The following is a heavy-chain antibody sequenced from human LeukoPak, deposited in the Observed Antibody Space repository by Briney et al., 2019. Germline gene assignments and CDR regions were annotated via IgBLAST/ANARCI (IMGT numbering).Heavy chain of an antibody. J-gene: IGHJ4*02. CDR1: GASISSTPYF. D-gene: IGHD3-22*01. CDR3: ARLALGYYDSSGYRFDY. Sequence: PSETLSLTCTVSGASISSTPYFWGWIRQPPGKGLEWIGSMYYSASTYYNPSLKSRVTISVDTSKNQFSLRLSSVTAADTAVFYCARLALGYYDSSGYRFDYWGQGTLVTVSS. V-gene: IGHV4-39*01. CDR2: MYYSAST.